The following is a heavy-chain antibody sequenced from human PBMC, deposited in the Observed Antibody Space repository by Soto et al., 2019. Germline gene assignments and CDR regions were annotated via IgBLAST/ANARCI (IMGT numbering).Heavy chain of an antibody. D-gene: IGHD3-10*01. CDR1: GGYISGDY. V-gene: IGHV4-59*01. CDR3: ARVGSGSLYYYAMDV. CDR2: MYYSGTT. J-gene: IGHJ6*02. Sequence: SETLSLTCTVSGGYISGDYWSWIRQPPGKGLEWIGSMYYSGTTNYNPSLKSRVTISVETSKNQFSLKLSSVTAADTAVYYCARVGSGSLYYYAMDVWGQGTTVTVSS.